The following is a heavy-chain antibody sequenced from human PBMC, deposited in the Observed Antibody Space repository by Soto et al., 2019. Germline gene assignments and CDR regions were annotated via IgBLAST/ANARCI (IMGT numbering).Heavy chain of an antibody. CDR2: IKSKTDGGTA. CDR1: GFTFSNAW. CDR3: ATYGGNPRRSDY. D-gene: IGHD2-15*01. V-gene: IGHV3-15*01. J-gene: IGHJ4*02. Sequence: EVQLVESGGGLVKPGGSLRLSCAASGFTFSNAWMTWVRQAPGKGLEWVGRIKSKTDGGTADYAAPLKGRFTISRDDSKNTLYLQLNSLETEDTAVYYWATYGGNPRRSDYWGQGSLVTVSS.